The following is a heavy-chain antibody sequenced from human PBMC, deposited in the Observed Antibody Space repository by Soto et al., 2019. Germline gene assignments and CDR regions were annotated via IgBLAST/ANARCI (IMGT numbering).Heavy chain of an antibody. D-gene: IGHD4-17*01. J-gene: IGHJ5*02. CDR3: ARDGYGGNSNWFDP. CDR1: GYSFSFYG. CDR2: ISAYNGNT. V-gene: IGHV1-18*01. Sequence: ASVKVSCKASGYSFSFYGINWVRQAPGQGLEWMGWISAYNGNTNYAQKLQGRVTMTTDTSTSTAYMELRSLRSDDTAVYYCARDGYGGNSNWFDPWGQGTLVTVSS.